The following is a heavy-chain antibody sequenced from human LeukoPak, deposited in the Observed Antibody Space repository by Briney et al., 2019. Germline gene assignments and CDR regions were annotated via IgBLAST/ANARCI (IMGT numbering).Heavy chain of an antibody. J-gene: IGHJ6*02. Sequence: GASVKVSCKASGCTFTSYYMHWVRQAPGQGLEWMGIINPSGGSTSYAQKFQGRVTMTRDTSTSTVYMELSSLRSEDTAVYYCARDLLIRYFDWSYYYYYGMDVWGQGTTVTVSS. V-gene: IGHV1-46*01. CDR2: INPSGGST. CDR3: ARDLLIRYFDWSYYYYYGMDV. CDR1: GCTFTSYY. D-gene: IGHD3-9*01.